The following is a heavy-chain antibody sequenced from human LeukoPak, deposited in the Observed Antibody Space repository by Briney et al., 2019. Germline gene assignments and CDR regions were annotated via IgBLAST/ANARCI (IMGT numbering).Heavy chain of an antibody. J-gene: IGHJ4*02. CDR1: GGSISSYY. V-gene: IGHV4-59*12. Sequence: PSETLSLTCTVSGGSISSYYWSWIRQPPGKGLEWIGFIYDSGSTNYNPSLKSRVTISVDTSKNQFSLNLTSVTAADTAVSYCTREVSGSQDYWGQGTLVTVSS. CDR3: TREVSGSQDY. CDR2: IYDSGST. D-gene: IGHD3-22*01.